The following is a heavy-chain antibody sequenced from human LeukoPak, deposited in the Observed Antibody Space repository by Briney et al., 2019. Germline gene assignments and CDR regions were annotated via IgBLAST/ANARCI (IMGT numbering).Heavy chain of an antibody. V-gene: IGHV4-59*08. J-gene: IGHJ4*02. Sequence: SETLSLTCTVSGGSISSDYWSWIRQPPGKGLEWIGYIYYSGSTNYNPSLKSRVTISVDTSKNQFSLKLSSVTAADTAVYYCARQAVGITGTGVDYWGQGTLVTVSS. D-gene: IGHD1-20*01. CDR1: GGSISSDY. CDR2: IYYSGST. CDR3: ARQAVGITGTGVDY.